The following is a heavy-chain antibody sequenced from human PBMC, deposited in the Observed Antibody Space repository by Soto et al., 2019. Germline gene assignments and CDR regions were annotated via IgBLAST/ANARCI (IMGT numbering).Heavy chain of an antibody. CDR1: GDSISRYY. V-gene: IGHV4-59*01. CDR3: ARDRSTYGGGGTGEVKENWFDP. Sequence: SEPLSLTCSVSGDSISRYYWSWIRQPPGKGLEWIGYAYYSGDTGYNPSLQSRVTMAVDTSKNQVSLKLTSVTAADTAVYYCARDRSTYGGGGTGEVKENWFDPWGQGTLVTVSS. J-gene: IGHJ5*02. CDR2: AYYSGDT. D-gene: IGHD2-8*01.